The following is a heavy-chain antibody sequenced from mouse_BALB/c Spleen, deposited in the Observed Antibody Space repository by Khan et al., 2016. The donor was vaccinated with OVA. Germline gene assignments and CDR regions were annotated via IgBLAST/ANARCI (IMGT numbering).Heavy chain of an antibody. Sequence: EVQLQESGGGLVKPGGSLKLSCAASGFTFSTYALSWVRQTPEKRLEWVATISSDGDFTYYPDNVTGRFTISRDNVKNILYLQMSSLRSEDAAMYYCARSPYGNFVYWGHGTLVTVSA. CDR2: ISSDGDFT. V-gene: IGHV5-9-3*01. D-gene: IGHD2-1*01. CDR3: ARSPYGNFVY. J-gene: IGHJ3*01. CDR1: GFTFSTYA.